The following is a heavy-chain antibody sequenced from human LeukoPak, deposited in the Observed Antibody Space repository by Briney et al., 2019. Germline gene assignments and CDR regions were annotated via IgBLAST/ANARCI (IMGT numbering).Heavy chain of an antibody. CDR1: GGSISSYY. CDR3: ARRSRMTTIDAFDI. Sequence: SETLSLTCTVSGGSISSYYRSWIRQPPGKGLEWIGYIYYSGSTNYNPSLKSRVTISVDTSKNQFFLKLSPVTAADTAVYYCARRSRMTTIDAFDIWGQGTMVTVSS. J-gene: IGHJ3*02. V-gene: IGHV4-59*08. CDR2: IYYSGST. D-gene: IGHD5-24*01.